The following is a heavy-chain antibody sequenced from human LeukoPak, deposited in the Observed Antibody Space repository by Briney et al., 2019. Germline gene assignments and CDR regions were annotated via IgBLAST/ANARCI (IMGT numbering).Heavy chain of an antibody. Sequence: GASVKVSCKASGYTFTAYYMYWVRQAPGQGLECMGRINPNSGGTNYAQKFQGRVTMTRDTSISTAYMELSRLRSDDTAVYYCATSSEGGYSCGSDIDYWGQGTLVTVSS. CDR1: GYTFTAYY. CDR3: ATSSEGGYSCGSDIDY. D-gene: IGHD5-18*01. CDR2: INPNSGGT. J-gene: IGHJ4*02. V-gene: IGHV1-2*06.